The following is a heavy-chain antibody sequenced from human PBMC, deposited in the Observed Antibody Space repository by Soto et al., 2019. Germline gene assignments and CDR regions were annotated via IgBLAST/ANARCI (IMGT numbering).Heavy chain of an antibody. CDR1: GFTFGWFA. D-gene: IGHD2-21*01. CDR2: IHGGGGPI. CDR3: VKNDCSLLENCHFDF. V-gene: IGHV3-23*01. Sequence: EVLVLESGGGVQQPGGSLRLSCSASGFTFGWFAVSWVRQAPGQGLEWVSPIHGGGGPIAYADSVRCRFTITRDDSSNSLYLHLCSLRFEDTAIYFYVKNDCSLLENCHFDFWGRGTLVTVSS. J-gene: IGHJ2*01.